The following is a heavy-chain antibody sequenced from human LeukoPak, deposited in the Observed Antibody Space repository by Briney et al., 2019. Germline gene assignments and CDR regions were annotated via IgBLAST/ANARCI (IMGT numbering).Heavy chain of an antibody. Sequence: GXSLRLSCAASGFTFSSYWMSWVRQAPGKGGEWVANIKQDGSEKYYVDAVKGGFTISRDKGKNSLYLQMNSLRAEDTAVYYCASNTIFGDYFDYWGQGTLVTVSS. D-gene: IGHD3-3*01. CDR2: IKQDGSEK. CDR3: ASNTIFGDYFDY. CDR1: GFTFSSYW. J-gene: IGHJ4*02. V-gene: IGHV3-7*01.